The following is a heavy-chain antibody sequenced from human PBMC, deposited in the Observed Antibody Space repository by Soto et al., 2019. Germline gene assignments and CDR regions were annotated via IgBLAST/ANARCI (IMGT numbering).Heavy chain of an antibody. CDR1: GYTFTNYG. CDR2: ISAYNGNT. Sequence: QVQLVQSGAEVTKPGASVKVSCKASGYTFTNYGINWVRQAPGQGLEWMGWISAYNGNTNYAQKLQDRVTMTTDTSTSPAYMELRSLRSDDTAVYYCARDGRKYGSGPYPPLFDYWGQGTLVTVSS. D-gene: IGHD3-10*01. V-gene: IGHV1-18*01. J-gene: IGHJ4*02. CDR3: ARDGRKYGSGPYPPLFDY.